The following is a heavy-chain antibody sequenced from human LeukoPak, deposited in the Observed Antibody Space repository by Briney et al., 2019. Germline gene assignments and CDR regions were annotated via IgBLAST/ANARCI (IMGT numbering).Heavy chain of an antibody. D-gene: IGHD5-24*01. CDR3: AKDLDGYGSFDI. CDR1: GFTFSSYS. V-gene: IGHV3-30*02. Sequence: PGGSLRLSCAASGFTFSSYSMNWVRQAPGEGREGVAHIRYDGITKWYADSVQGRFTISGDNSKNTLYLQMNSLRAEDTAVYYCAKDLDGYGSFDIWGLGTMVTVSS. CDR2: IRYDGITK. J-gene: IGHJ3*02.